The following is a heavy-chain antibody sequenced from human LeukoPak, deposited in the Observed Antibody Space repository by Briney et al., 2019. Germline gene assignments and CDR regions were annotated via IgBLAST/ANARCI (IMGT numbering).Heavy chain of an antibody. D-gene: IGHD4-17*01. J-gene: IGHJ6*03. Sequence: GGSLRLSCAASGFTVSSNYMSWVRQAPGKGLEWVSVIYSGGSTYYADSVKGRFTISRDNSKNTLYLQMNSLRAEDTAVYYCARDARNGALRYYYMDVWGKGTTVTVSS. CDR1: GFTVSSNY. V-gene: IGHV3-53*01. CDR3: ARDARNGALRYYYMDV. CDR2: IYSGGST.